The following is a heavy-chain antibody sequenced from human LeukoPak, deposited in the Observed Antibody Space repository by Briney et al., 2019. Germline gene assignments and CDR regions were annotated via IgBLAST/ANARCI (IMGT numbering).Heavy chain of an antibody. CDR2: INPSGGST. J-gene: IGHJ4*02. D-gene: IGHD2-15*01. CDR3: AGGGSCSGGGCHGAFDY. CDR1: GYTFTSYY. V-gene: IGHV1-46*01. Sequence: ASVKVSCKASGYTFTSYYIHWVRQAPGQGLEWMGIINPSGGSTSYAQKFQGKVTMTRDMSTSTVYMELSSLRSEDTAVYYCAGGGSCSGGGCHGAFDYWGQGSLVTVSS.